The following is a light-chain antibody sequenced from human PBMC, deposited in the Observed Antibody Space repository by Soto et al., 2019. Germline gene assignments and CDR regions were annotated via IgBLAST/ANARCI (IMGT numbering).Light chain of an antibody. V-gene: IGKV3-20*01. CDR2: GAS. Sequence: EGVLTQSPGTLSLSPGERATLSCRASQSVDRSYLAWYQQRPGQAPRLLIYGASSRATGIPDRFSGSGSGTDFTLTISRLEPEDLAVYYCQQYGTSPETFGQGTKVDIK. J-gene: IGKJ1*01. CDR1: QSVDRSY. CDR3: QQYGTSPET.